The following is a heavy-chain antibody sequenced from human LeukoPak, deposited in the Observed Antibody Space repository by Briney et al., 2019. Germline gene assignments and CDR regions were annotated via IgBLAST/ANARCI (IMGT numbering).Heavy chain of an antibody. V-gene: IGHV1-2*02. CDR1: GYTFTGYC. D-gene: IGHD7-27*01. CDR3: ARDRAGVSDY. CDR2: INPNSGGT. Sequence: ASVKVSCKASGYTFTGYCMHWVRQAPGQALEWMGWINPNSGGTNYAQKFQGRVTMTRDTSISTAYMELSRLSSDDTAVYYCARDRAGVSDYWGQGTLVTVSS. J-gene: IGHJ4*02.